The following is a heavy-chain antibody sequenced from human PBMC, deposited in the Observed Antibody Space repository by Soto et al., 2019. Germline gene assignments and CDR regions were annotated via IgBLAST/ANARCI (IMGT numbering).Heavy chain of an antibody. J-gene: IGHJ6*02. D-gene: IGHD3-9*01. CDR1: GFTFSSYG. Sequence: GGSLRLSCAASGFTFSSYGMHWVRQAPGKGLEWVAVIWYDGSNKYYADSVKGRFTISRDNSKNTLYLQMNSLRAEDTAVYYCARDGSHRYFDHAGARYGMDVWGQGTTVTVSS. CDR3: ARDGSHRYFDHAGARYGMDV. V-gene: IGHV3-33*01. CDR2: IWYDGSNK.